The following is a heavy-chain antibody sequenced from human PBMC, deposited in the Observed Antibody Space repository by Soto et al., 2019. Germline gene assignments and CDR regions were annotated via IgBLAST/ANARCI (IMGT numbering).Heavy chain of an antibody. Sequence: EVQLVESGGGLVQPGGSLRLSCAASGSTLSSFGLTWVRQAPGKGLEWVASIKEDGSEKTYVDSVKGRFSISRDNAKNSLFLQMNSLRVEDTAVYYCASYRTLGCWGQGTPVTVSS. CDR1: GSTLSSFG. CDR2: IKEDGSEK. J-gene: IGHJ4*02. D-gene: IGHD1-26*01. V-gene: IGHV3-7*03. CDR3: ASYRTLGC.